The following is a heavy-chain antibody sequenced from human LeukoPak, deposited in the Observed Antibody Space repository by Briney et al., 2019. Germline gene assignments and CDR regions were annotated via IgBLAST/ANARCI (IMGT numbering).Heavy chain of an antibody. J-gene: IGHJ6*03. D-gene: IGHD5/OR15-5a*01. V-gene: IGHV4-34*01. CDR3: ARYSVYDLGRGNYYYYMDV. CDR2: INHSGST. Sequence: PSETLTLTCAVYGGSFSGYYWSWIRQPPGKGLEWIGEINHSGSTNYNPSLKSRVTISVDTSKNQFSLKLNSVSAADTAVYYCARYSVYDLGRGNYYYYMDVWGKGTTVTISS. CDR1: GGSFSGYY.